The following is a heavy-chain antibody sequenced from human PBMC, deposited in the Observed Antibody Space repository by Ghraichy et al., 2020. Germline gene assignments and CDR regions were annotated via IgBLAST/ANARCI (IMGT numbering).Heavy chain of an antibody. CDR1: GGSFSGYY. Sequence: SETLSLTCAVYGGSFSGYYWSWIRQPPGKGLEWIGEINHSASTNSNPSLKSRVTISVDTSKNQFSLKLSSVTAADTAAYYCARGTTGGFWSGLKYNYYMDVWGKGTTVTVPS. CDR3: ARGTTGGFWSGLKYNYYMDV. V-gene: IGHV4-34*01. D-gene: IGHD3-3*01. CDR2: INHSAST. J-gene: IGHJ6*03.